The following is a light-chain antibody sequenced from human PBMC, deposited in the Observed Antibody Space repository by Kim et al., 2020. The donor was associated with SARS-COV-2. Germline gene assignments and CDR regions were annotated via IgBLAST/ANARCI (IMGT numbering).Light chain of an antibody. Sequence: LGQTVRITCQGDSLRSYYASWYQQKPGQAPVLVIYGKNNRPSGIPDRFSGSSSGNTASLTITGAQAEDEADYYCNSRDSSGNLIGVFGGGTQLTVL. V-gene: IGLV3-19*01. J-gene: IGLJ2*01. CDR2: GKN. CDR1: SLRSYY. CDR3: NSRDSSGNLIGV.